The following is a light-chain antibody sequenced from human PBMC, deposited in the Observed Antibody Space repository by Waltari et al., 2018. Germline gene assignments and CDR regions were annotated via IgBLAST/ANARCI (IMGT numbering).Light chain of an antibody. J-gene: IGLJ2*01. CDR2: CNN. Sequence: QSVLTQPPSVAGAPGPSITIPCTATRTNISAGHDAHRYLQLPGTAPKPLLRCNNNRPSGVPDRFSASKSDTSASLDITRLKAEEEADYYCQSYDSSLSGVVFGGGTKLTVL. CDR3: QSYDSSLSGVV. V-gene: IGLV1-40*01. CDR1: RTNISAGHD.